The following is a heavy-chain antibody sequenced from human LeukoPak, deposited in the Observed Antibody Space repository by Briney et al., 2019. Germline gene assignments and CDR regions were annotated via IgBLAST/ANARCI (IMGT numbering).Heavy chain of an antibody. D-gene: IGHD2-15*01. Sequence: GALRLSCAASGFTFSSYAMSWVRQAPGKGLEWVANIKQDGSEKYYVDSVKGRFTISRDNAKNSLYLQMNSLRAEDTAVYYCAGEGRRTYYGMDVWGQGTTVTVSS. CDR1: GFTFSSYA. CDR3: AGEGRRTYYGMDV. J-gene: IGHJ6*02. CDR2: IKQDGSEK. V-gene: IGHV3-7*01.